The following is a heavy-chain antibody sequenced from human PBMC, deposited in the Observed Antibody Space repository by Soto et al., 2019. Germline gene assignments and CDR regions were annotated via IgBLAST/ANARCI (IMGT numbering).Heavy chain of an antibody. CDR1: GFPFGSYE. J-gene: IGHJ3*02. V-gene: IGHV3-23*01. CDR2: INSGDSTT. CDR3: AKGLDGYGHVFDI. D-gene: IGHD5-12*01. Sequence: GGSLRLSCAASGFPFGSYEMNWVRQAPGKGLEWVSYINSGDSTTYYADSVKGRFTISRDNSKNTLYLQMNSLRAEDTAVYYCAKGLDGYGHVFDIWGQGTMVTVSS.